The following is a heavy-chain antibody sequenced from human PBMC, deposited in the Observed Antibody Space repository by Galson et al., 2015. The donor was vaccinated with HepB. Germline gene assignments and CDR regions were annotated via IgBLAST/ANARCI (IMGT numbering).Heavy chain of an antibody. CDR1: GGSISSGDYY. CDR2: IYYSGST. J-gene: IGHJ5*02. Sequence: TLSLTCTVSGGSISSGDYYWSWIRQPPGKGLEWIGYIYYSGSTYYNPSLKSRVTISVDTSKNQFSLKLSSVTAADTAVYYCARDWAVRGVMGEAQNWFDPWGQGTLVTVSS. CDR3: ARDWAVRGVMGEAQNWFDP. V-gene: IGHV4-30-4*01. D-gene: IGHD3-10*01.